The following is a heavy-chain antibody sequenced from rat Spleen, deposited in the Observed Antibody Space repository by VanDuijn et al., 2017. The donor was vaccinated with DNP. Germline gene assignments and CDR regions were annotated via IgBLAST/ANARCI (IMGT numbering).Heavy chain of an antibody. D-gene: IGHD1-12*02. CDR1: GFTFSNYG. CDR2: ISTGGGNT. Sequence: EVQLVESGGGLVQPGRSLKLSCAASGFTFSNYGMAWVRQAPTKGLEWVASISTGGGNTYYRDCVKGRFTISRDNAKNTQYLQMDSLRSEDTATYYCARHGGDGSYYYDYFDYWGQGVMVTVSS. V-gene: IGHV5S13*01. J-gene: IGHJ2*01. CDR3: ARHGGDGSYYYDYFDY.